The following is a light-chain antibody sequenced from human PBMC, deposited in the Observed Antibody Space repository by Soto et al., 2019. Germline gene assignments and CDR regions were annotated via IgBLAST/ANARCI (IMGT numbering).Light chain of an antibody. J-gene: IGKJ1*01. Sequence: EIVLTQSPVTLSLSPGVRTTLSCRASQSVSSSYLAWYQQTPGQAPRLLIYGASRRATGIPDRFNGSGSGTDFTRSISRLEPEDFAVYYCQQYGDAPWTFGQGTKVDIK. CDR1: QSVSSSY. CDR2: GAS. CDR3: QQYGDAPWT. V-gene: IGKV3-20*01.